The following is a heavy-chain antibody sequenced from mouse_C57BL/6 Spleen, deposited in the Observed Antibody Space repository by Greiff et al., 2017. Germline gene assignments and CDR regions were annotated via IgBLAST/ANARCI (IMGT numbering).Heavy chain of an antibody. CDR1: GFTFSSYG. CDR2: ISSGGSYT. Sequence: EVQLQESGGDLVKPGGSLKLSCAASGFTFSSYGMSWVRQTPDKRLEWVATISSGGSYTYYPDSVKGRFTISRDNAKNTLYLQMSSLKSEDTAMYYCARPTAQAYFDYWGQGTTLTVSS. D-gene: IGHD3-2*02. V-gene: IGHV5-6*01. J-gene: IGHJ2*01. CDR3: ARPTAQAYFDY.